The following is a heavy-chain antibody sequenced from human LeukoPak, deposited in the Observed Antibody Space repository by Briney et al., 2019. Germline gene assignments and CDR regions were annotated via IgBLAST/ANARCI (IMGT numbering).Heavy chain of an antibody. D-gene: IGHD3-16*01. CDR3: ATRGGDPTHAFDI. CDR2: IIPIFGTA. CDR1: GGTFSSYA. V-gene: IGHV1-69*01. Sequence: GSSVTVSCKASGGTFSSYAISWVRQAPGQGLEWMGGIIPIFGTANYAQKFQGRVTITADESTSTAYMELSSLRSEDTAVYYCATRGGDPTHAFDIWGQGTMVTVSS. J-gene: IGHJ3*02.